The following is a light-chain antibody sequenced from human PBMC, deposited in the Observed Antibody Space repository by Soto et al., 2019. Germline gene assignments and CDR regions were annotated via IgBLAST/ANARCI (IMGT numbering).Light chain of an antibody. CDR1: QSVSSSY. Sequence: EIVMTPSPATLSVSPGERATLSCRASQSVSSSYLAWYQQKPGQAPRLLIYDASNRATGIPARFSGSGSGTDFTLTISSLEPEDFAVYYCQQRSNWPPITFGQGTRLE. CDR2: DAS. CDR3: QQRSNWPPIT. V-gene: IGKV3D-20*02. J-gene: IGKJ5*01.